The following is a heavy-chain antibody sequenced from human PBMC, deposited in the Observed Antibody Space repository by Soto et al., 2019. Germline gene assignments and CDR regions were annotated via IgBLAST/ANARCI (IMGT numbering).Heavy chain of an antibody. J-gene: IGHJ3*02. CDR1: GYTFTSYY. CDR2: INPSGGST. V-gene: IGHV1-46*03. Sequence: GASVKVSCKASGYTFTSYYMHWVRQAPGQGLEWMGIINPSGGSTSYAQKFQGRVTMTRDTSTSTVYMELSSLRSEDTAVYYCAFSYYYDGSGYETDAFDIWGQGTMVTVS. CDR3: AFSYYYDGSGYETDAFDI. D-gene: IGHD3-22*01.